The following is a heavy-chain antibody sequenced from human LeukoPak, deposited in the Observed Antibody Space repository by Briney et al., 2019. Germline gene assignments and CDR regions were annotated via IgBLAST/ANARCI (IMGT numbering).Heavy chain of an antibody. CDR1: GGSISSGGYY. CDR3: ARDGYGTFDY. J-gene: IGHJ4*02. D-gene: IGHD4-17*01. Sequence: SQTLSLTCTVSGGSISSGGYYWSWIRQHPGKGLEWIGYIYYSGSTNYNPSLKSRVTISVDTSKNQFSLKLSSVTAADTAVYYCARDGYGTFDYWGQGTLVTVSS. CDR2: IYYSGST. V-gene: IGHV4-61*08.